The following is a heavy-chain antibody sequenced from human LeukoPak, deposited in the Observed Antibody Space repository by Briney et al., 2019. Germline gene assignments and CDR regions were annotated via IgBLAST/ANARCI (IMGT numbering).Heavy chain of an antibody. J-gene: IGHJ4*02. CDR2: INHSGST. V-gene: IGHV4-34*01. CDR3: ARRLGYCSSTSCEDY. Sequence: PSETLSLTCAVYGGSFSGYYWSWIRQPPGKGLEWIGEINHSGSTNYNPSLKSRVTISVDTSKNQFSLKLSSVTAADTAVYHCARRLGYCSSTSCEDYWGQGTLVTVSS. D-gene: IGHD2-2*01. CDR1: GGSFSGYY.